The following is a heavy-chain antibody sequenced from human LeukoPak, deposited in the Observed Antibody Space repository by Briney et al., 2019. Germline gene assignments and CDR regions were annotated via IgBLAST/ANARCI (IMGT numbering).Heavy chain of an antibody. J-gene: IGHJ6*03. Sequence: PGGSLRLSCAASGFTVSSNYMSWVRQAPGKGLEWVSVIYSDGSTYYADSVKGRFTISRDNSKNTLYLQMNSLRAEDTAVYYCARVVFGVGSMDVWGKGTTVTVSS. CDR3: ARVVFGVGSMDV. CDR2: IYSDGST. D-gene: IGHD3-3*01. V-gene: IGHV3-53*01. CDR1: GFTVSSNY.